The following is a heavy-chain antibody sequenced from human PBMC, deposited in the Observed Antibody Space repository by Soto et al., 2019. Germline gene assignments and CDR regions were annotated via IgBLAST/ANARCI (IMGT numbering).Heavy chain of an antibody. CDR2: THYSGGA. J-gene: IGHJ4*02. Sequence: SETLSLTCSVSGASITSTSYYWGWVRQPPGQGLEWIGSTHYSGGAYYNPSLESRVTISVDTSKNQFSLNLSSVTAADTAVYYCARQPRGGCSSTSCHTDYWGQGTLVTVPS. CDR1: GASITSTSYY. CDR3: ARQPRGGCSSTSCHTDY. V-gene: IGHV4-39*01. D-gene: IGHD2-2*02.